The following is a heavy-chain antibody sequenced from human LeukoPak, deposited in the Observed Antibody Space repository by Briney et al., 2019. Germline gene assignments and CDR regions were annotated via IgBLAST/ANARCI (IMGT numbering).Heavy chain of an antibody. V-gene: IGHV4-39*07. CDR3: ARGYGDYASSNLDY. Sequence: PSETLSLTCTVSGGSISSSSYYWGWIRQPPGKGLEWIGSIYYSGSTYYNPSLRSRVTISVDTSKNQFSLKLSSVTAADTAVYYCARGYGDYASSNLDYWGQGTLVTVSS. CDR1: GGSISSSSYY. J-gene: IGHJ4*02. D-gene: IGHD4-17*01. CDR2: IYYSGST.